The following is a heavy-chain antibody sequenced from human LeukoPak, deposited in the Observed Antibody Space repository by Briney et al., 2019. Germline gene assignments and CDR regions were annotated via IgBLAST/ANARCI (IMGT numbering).Heavy chain of an antibody. D-gene: IGHD5-12*01. J-gene: IGHJ5*02. Sequence: ASVKVSCKASGYTFTGYYMHWVRQATGQGLEWMGWMNPNSGNTGYAQKFQGRVTITRNTSISTAYMELSSLRSEDTAVYYCARSGYDYSWFDPWGQGTLVTVSS. CDR3: ARSGYDYSWFDP. CDR2: MNPNSGNT. CDR1: GYTFTGYY. V-gene: IGHV1-8*03.